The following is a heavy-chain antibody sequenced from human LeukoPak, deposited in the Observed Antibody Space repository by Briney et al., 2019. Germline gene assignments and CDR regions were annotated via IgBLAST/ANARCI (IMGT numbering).Heavy chain of an antibody. Sequence: SETLSLTCTVSGGSISSYFWSWIRQPAGKGLEWIGRIYTSGSTNYNPSLKSRVTMSVDTSKNQFSLKLSSVTAADTAVYYCARESYDILTGYYFDYWGQGTLVTVSS. CDR1: GGSISSYF. D-gene: IGHD3-9*01. J-gene: IGHJ4*02. V-gene: IGHV4-4*07. CDR2: IYTSGST. CDR3: ARESYDILTGYYFDY.